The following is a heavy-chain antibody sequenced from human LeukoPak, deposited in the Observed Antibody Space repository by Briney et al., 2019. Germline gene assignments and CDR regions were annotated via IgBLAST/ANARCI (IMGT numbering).Heavy chain of an antibody. V-gene: IGHV4-59*01. CDR3: ARDGNPPSYYVYMDV. Sequence: SETLSLTCTVSGGSISSYYWSWIRQPPGKGVEWIGYIYYSGSTNYNPSLKTRVTISVDTSKNQFSLKLSSVTAADTAVYFCARDGNPPSYYVYMDVWGKGTTVTVSS. CDR1: GGSISSYY. J-gene: IGHJ6*03. CDR2: IYYSGST. D-gene: IGHD3-16*01.